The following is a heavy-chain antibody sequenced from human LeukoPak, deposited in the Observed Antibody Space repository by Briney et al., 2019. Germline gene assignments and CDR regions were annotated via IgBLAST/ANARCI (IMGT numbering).Heavy chain of an antibody. CDR1: GFTFRSYE. J-gene: IGHJ4*02. CDR2: ISSSGSTM. V-gene: IGHV3-48*03. Sequence: PGGSLRLSCAASGFTFRSYERNWVRQAPGRGLEWVSCISSSGSTMYYADSVKGRFTISRDNAKNSLYLQMNSLRADDTAVYYCATYYDRAGFDFDYWGQGTLVTVSS. D-gene: IGHD3-22*01. CDR3: ATYYDRAGFDFDY.